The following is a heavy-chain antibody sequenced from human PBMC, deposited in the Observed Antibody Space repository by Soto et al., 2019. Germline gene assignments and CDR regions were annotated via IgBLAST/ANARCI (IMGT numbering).Heavy chain of an antibody. Sequence: PGGSLRLSCAASGFTFSSYAMSWVRQAPGKGLEWVSAISGSGGSTYYADSVKGRFTISRDNSKNTLYLQMSSLRAEDTAVYYCANDVAAASHANHYCYGMDVWGQGTMVTVS. CDR2: ISGSGGST. CDR1: GFTFSSYA. CDR3: ANDVAAASHANHYCYGMDV. J-gene: IGHJ6*02. V-gene: IGHV3-23*01. D-gene: IGHD6-13*01.